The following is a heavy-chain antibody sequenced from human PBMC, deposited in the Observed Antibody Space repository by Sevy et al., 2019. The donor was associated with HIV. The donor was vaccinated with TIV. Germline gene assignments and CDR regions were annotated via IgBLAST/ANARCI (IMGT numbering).Heavy chain of an antibody. CDR3: AHRGGVHYYDSDGSYSRAEYFQY. Sequence: SGPTLVNPTQTLTLTCTFSGFSLTTNGVGVGWIRQPPGKALEWLALIYWNDDQRYSPSLKSRLTITKETSKNQVVLTMTSMDPVDTATYYCAHRGGVHYYDSDGSYSRAEYFQYWGQGTLVTVSS. J-gene: IGHJ1*01. CDR2: IYWNDDQ. CDR1: GFSLTTNGVG. D-gene: IGHD3-22*01. V-gene: IGHV2-5*01.